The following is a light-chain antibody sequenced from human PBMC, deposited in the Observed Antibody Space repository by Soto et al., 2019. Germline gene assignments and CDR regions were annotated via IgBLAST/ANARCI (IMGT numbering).Light chain of an antibody. CDR3: CSYAGSYTYV. V-gene: IGLV2-11*01. CDR1: SSDVGGYNY. CDR2: DVS. J-gene: IGLJ1*01. Sequence: QSVLTXPRSVSGSPGQSVTISCTGTSSDVGGYNYVSWYQQHPGKAPKLMIYDVSKRPSGVPDRFSGSKSGNTVSLTISGLQAEDEADYYCCSYAGSYTYVFGTGTKVTVL.